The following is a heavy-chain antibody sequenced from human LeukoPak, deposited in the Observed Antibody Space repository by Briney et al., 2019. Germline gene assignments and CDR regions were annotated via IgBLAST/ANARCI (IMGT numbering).Heavy chain of an antibody. D-gene: IGHD3/OR15-3a*01. CDR1: GVSIGSSNSY. CDR2: IYYSGNT. CDR3: ARQTGSGLFILP. Sequence: SETLSLTCTVSGVSIGSSNSYWGWIRQPPGKGLEWIGSIYYSGNTYYNASLKSQVPISIDTSKNQFSLRLTSVTAADTAVYYCARQTGSGLFILPGGQGTLVTVSS. V-gene: IGHV4-39*01. J-gene: IGHJ4*02.